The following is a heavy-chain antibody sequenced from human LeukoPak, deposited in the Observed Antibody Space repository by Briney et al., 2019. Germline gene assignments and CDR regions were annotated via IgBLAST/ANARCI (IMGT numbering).Heavy chain of an antibody. CDR3: ASRVDYYGSGSYYFDY. CDR1: GGSFSGYY. J-gene: IGHJ4*02. Sequence: SETLSLTCAVYGGSFSGYYWSWIRQPPGKGLEWIGEINHSGSTNYNPSLKSRATISVDTSKNQFSLKLSSVTAADTAVYYCASRVDYYGSGSYYFDYWGQGTLVTVSS. V-gene: IGHV4-34*01. D-gene: IGHD3-10*01. CDR2: INHSGST.